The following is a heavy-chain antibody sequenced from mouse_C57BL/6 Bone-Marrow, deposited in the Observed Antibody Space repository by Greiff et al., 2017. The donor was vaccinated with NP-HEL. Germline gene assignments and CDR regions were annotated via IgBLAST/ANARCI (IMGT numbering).Heavy chain of an antibody. V-gene: IGHV1-82*01. CDR2: IYPGDGDT. J-gene: IGHJ2*01. Sequence: QVQLQQSGPELVKPGASVKISCKASGYAFSSSWMNWVKQRPGKGLEWIGRIYPGDGDTNYNGKFKGKATLTADKSSSTAYMQLSSLTSEDSAVYFCASSYYYGSRDYWGQGTTLTVSS. D-gene: IGHD1-1*01. CDR1: GYAFSSSW. CDR3: ASSYYYGSRDY.